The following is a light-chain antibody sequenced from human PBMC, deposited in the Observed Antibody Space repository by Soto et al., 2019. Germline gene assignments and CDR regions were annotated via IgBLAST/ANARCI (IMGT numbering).Light chain of an antibody. Sequence: EIVLTQSPGTLSLSPGERATLSCRASQSVSSSYLAWYQQKPGQAPRLLIYGPSSRATGIPDRFSDSGSGTDFTLTISRLEPEDFAVYYCHQYGSSPFTFGPGTKVDIK. CDR3: HQYGSSPFT. J-gene: IGKJ3*01. CDR2: GPS. CDR1: QSVSSSY. V-gene: IGKV3-20*01.